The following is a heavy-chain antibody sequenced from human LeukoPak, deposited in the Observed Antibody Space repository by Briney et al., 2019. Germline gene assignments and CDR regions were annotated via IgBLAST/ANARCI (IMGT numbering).Heavy chain of an antibody. CDR1: GFTFSDYS. J-gene: IGHJ3*01. CDR3: TKDPNGDYIGAFDF. V-gene: IGHV3-11*01. CDR2: ISSDGSSI. Sequence: GGSLRLSCAASGFTFSDYSMTWIRQAPGKGLEWVSYISSDGSSIQYADSVKGRFTISRDNSKSTLFLQMNSLRAEDTAVYYCTKDPNGDYIGAFDFWGQGTMVTVSS. D-gene: IGHD4-17*01.